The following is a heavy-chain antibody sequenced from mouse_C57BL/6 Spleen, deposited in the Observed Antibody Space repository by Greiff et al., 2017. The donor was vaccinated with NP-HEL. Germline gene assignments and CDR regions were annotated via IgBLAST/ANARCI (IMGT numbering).Heavy chain of an antibody. D-gene: IGHD2-4*01. CDR3: APHYDYDGFAY. CDR1: GYTFTSYW. J-gene: IGHJ3*01. Sequence: QVQLQQPGAELVKPGASVKVSCKASGYTFTSYWMHWVKQRPGQGLEWIGRIHPSDSDTNYNQKFKGKATLTVDKSSSTAYMQLSSLPSADSAVYYCAPHYDYDGFAYWGQGTLVTVSA. CDR2: IHPSDSDT. V-gene: IGHV1-74*01.